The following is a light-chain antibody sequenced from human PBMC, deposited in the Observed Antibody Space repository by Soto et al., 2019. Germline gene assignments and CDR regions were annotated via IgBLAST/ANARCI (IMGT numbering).Light chain of an antibody. CDR2: AAS. CDR1: QSISMY. V-gene: IGKV1-39*01. J-gene: IGKJ5*01. CDR3: QQSYSTIT. Sequence: DIQMTESPSSLSASVGDRVTITCRASQSISMYLNWYQQTPGKAPELLIYAASSLQSGVPSRLSGSGSGTDFTLTISSMQPEDFATYYCQQSYSTITFGQGTRLEIK.